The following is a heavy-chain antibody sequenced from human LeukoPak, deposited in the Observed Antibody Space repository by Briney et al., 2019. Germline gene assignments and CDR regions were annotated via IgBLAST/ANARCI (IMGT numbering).Heavy chain of an antibody. CDR1: GGTFSSYA. CDR2: IIPIFGTA. J-gene: IGHJ6*02. Sequence: GASVKVSCKASGGTFSSYAISWVRQAPGQGLEWMGGIIPIFGTANCAQKFQGRVTITADESTSTAYMELSSLRSEDTAVYYCARDSAQYSSSHRGYYYYGMDVWGQGTTVTVSS. CDR3: ARDSAQYSSSHRGYYYYGMDV. D-gene: IGHD6-6*01. V-gene: IGHV1-69*13.